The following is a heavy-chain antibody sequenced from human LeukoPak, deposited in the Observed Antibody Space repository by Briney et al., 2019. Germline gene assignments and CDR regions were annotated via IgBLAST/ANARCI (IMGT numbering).Heavy chain of an antibody. CDR1: GFTFSSYS. CDR3: ARDRYSSGWYVGRYYGMDV. V-gene: IGHV3-48*04. CDR2: ISSSRSTI. D-gene: IGHD6-19*01. J-gene: IGHJ6*02. Sequence: PGGSLRLSCAASGFTFSSYSMNWVRQAPGKGLEWVSYISSSRSTIYYADSVKGRFTISRDNAKNSLYLQMNSLRAEDTAVYYCARDRYSSGWYVGRYYGMDVWGQGTTVTVSS.